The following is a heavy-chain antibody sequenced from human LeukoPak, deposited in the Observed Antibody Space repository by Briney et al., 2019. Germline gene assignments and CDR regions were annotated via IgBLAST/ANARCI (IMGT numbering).Heavy chain of an antibody. CDR2: INPNSGGT. J-gene: IGHJ6*02. D-gene: IGHD4-11*01. CDR3: ARESIQSTYYYSMDV. Sequence: ASVKVSCKASGYTFTGYYMHWVRQAPGQGLEWMGWINPNSGGTNYAQKFQGRVTMTRDTSISTAYMELSRLRSDDTAVYYCARESIQSTYYYSMDVWGQGTTVTVSS. V-gene: IGHV1-2*02. CDR1: GYTFTGYY.